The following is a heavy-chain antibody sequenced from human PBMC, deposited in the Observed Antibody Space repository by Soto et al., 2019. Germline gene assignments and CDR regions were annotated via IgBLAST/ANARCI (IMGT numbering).Heavy chain of an antibody. J-gene: IGHJ6*02. D-gene: IGHD4-17*01. Sequence: QVQLVQSGAEVKKPGSSVKVSCKASGGTFSSYAISWVRQAPGQGLEWMGGIIPIFGTANYAQKFQGRVTITADETTSTAYMELSSLKSEDTAVYFWARHRGHGDYSYYYYGMDVWGQGTTVTVSS. CDR3: ARHRGHGDYSYYYYGMDV. V-gene: IGHV1-69*01. CDR1: GGTFSSYA. CDR2: IIPIFGTA.